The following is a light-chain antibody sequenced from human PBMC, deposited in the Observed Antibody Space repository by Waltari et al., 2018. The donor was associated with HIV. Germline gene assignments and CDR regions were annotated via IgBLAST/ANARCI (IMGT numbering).Light chain of an antibody. V-gene: IGKV4-1*01. Sequence: DILMIPCPDSLTVSLGERDTINCKTRQSILYSANNKNYLTWYQQKPGQPPKLLIYWASTRESGVPDRFSGSGSGTDFTLTISSLQAEDVAVYYCQQYYSPPWTFGQGTKVEIK. J-gene: IGKJ1*01. CDR2: WAS. CDR3: QQYYSPPWT. CDR1: QSILYSANNKNY.